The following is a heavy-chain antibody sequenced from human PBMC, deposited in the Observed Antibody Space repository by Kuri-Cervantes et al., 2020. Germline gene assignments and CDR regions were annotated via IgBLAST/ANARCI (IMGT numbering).Heavy chain of an antibody. CDR1: GFTFSSYG. CDR3: ARARITMVRGVHEGWFDP. D-gene: IGHD3-10*01. V-gene: IGHV3-33*01. CDR2: IWYDGSNK. J-gene: IGHJ5*02. Sequence: GESLKISCAASGFTFSSYGMHWVRQAPGKGLEGVAVIWYDGSNKYYADSVKGRFTISRDNSKNTLYLQMNSLRAEDTAVYYCARARITMVRGVHEGWFDPWGQGTLVTVSS.